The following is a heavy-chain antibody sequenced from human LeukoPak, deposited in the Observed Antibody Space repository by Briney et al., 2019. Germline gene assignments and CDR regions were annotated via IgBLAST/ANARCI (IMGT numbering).Heavy chain of an antibody. Sequence: PGGSLRLSCAASGFTFSTYTMNWVRQVPGKGLEWVSSISSSSTYIYYAGSVQGRFTISRDNAKNSLYLQMNSLRAEDTAVYYCARDYDCSGGGCYFGYWGQGTLVTVSS. J-gene: IGHJ4*02. CDR2: ISSSSTYI. D-gene: IGHD2-15*01. CDR1: GFTFSTYT. CDR3: ARDYDCSGGGCYFGY. V-gene: IGHV3-21*01.